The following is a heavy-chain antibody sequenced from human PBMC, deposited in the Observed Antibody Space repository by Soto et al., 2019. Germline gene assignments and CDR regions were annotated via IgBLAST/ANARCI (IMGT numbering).Heavy chain of an antibody. CDR3: ATRDSSRFY. Sequence: QVQLQESGPGLVKPSGTLSLTCAVSGVSISSHDWWTWVRQPPGKGLEWIGESHQSGNTNYNSSLESRVTISVDKSKNHFSLKFTSVTVADTAVYYCATRDSSRFYWGQGTLVTVSS. CDR1: GVSISSHDW. D-gene: IGHD6-13*01. V-gene: IGHV4-4*02. CDR2: SHQSGNT. J-gene: IGHJ4*02.